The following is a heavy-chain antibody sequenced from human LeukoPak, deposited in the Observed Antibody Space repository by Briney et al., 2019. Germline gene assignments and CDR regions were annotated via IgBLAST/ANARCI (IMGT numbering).Heavy chain of an antibody. D-gene: IGHD2-2*02. CDR3: ARGGDCSSTSCYKGAFDY. Sequence: GASVKVSCKASGYTFTSYDINWVRQATGQGLEWMGWMNPNSGNTGYAQKFQGRVTMTRNTSISTAYMELSSLRSEDTAVYYCARGGDCSSTSCYKGAFDYWGQGTLVTVSS. CDR1: GYTFTSYD. V-gene: IGHV1-8*01. J-gene: IGHJ4*02. CDR2: MNPNSGNT.